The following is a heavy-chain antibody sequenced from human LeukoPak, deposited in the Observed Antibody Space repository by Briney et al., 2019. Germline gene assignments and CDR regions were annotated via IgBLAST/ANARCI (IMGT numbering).Heavy chain of an antibody. CDR2: ISGDGGSA. CDR1: GFTFHDYA. D-gene: IGHD3-10*01. Sequence: PGGSLRRSCVASGFTFHDYAMSWVRQVPGKGLEWVSLISGDGGSASYAGSVKGRFTISRDNSKNSLYLQMNSLRTEDTAFYYCAKASSGSSSRPVDYWGQGTLVTVSS. V-gene: IGHV3-43*02. CDR3: AKASSGSSSRPVDY. J-gene: IGHJ4*02.